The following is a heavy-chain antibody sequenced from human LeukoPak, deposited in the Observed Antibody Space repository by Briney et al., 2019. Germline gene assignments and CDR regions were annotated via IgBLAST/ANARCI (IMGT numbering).Heavy chain of an antibody. D-gene: IGHD2-2*01. CDR3: GSLRLVPTGTAV. CDR2: ISYRGST. J-gene: IGHJ4*02. V-gene: IGHV4-59*02. CDR1: GGSVTTPYY. Sequence: PSETLSLTCSVSGGSVTTPYYWTWIRQPPGKGLEWIGKISYRGSTNYNPSLESRVTMSLDTSKNQFSLRLSSVTAADTAVYYCGSLRLVPTGTAVWGPGTLFTVSS.